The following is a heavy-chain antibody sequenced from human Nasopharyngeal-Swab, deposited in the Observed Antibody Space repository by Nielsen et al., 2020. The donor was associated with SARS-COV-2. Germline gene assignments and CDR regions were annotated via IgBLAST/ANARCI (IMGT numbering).Heavy chain of an antibody. V-gene: IGHV1-2*06. J-gene: IGHJ5*02. D-gene: IGHD6-13*01. CDR2: INPNSGGT. Sequence: ASVKVSCKASGYTFTGYCMHWVRQAPGQGLEWMGRINPNSGGTNYAQKFQGRVTMTRDTSISTAYMELSRLRSDDTAVYYCARPLGSSPSNWFDPWGQGTLVTVSS. CDR1: GYTFTGYC. CDR3: ARPLGSSPSNWFDP.